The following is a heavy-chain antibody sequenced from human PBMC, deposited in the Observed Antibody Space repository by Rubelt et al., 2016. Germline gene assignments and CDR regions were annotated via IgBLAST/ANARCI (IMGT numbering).Heavy chain of an antibody. Sequence: QVQLQESSPRLVKPSETLSLICNVSGGSLRGSSYYWGWIRQPPGKGLEWIVSLFYGGSTYYNPSLKTRVTISTDTSENQCSLKLNSVTAADTAVYYGAKVDTHYYDAMDLWGQGTTVTVSS. CDR2: LFYGGST. CDR3: AKVDTHYYDAMDL. CDR1: GGSLRGSSYY. V-gene: IGHV4-39*07. J-gene: IGHJ6*02. D-gene: IGHD5-18*01.